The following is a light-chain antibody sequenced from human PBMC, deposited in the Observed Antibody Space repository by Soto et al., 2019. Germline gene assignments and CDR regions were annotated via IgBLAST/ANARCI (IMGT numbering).Light chain of an antibody. CDR1: SSDVGTYNL. CDR3: CSYAGSNTLI. CDR2: EVS. Sequence: QSALTQPASVSGSPGQSITISCTGTSSDVGTYNLVSWYQQHPGKAPKLMIYEVSKRPSGVSNRFSGSKSVNTASLTISGILAEDEAYYYCCSYAGSNTLIYGGGTKLTVL. J-gene: IGLJ2*01. V-gene: IGLV2-23*02.